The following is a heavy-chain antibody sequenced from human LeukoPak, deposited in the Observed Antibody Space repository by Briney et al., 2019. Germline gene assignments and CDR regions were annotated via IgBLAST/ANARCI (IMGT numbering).Heavy chain of an antibody. Sequence: GGSLRLSCAVSGFSVRTNFMSWVRQAPGKGLEWVSVIYTGGGTDHADSVKGRFTISRDNSKNTLSLQMNSLRADDTAIYYCTRSGYRHPYHFESWGQGTLVTVSP. V-gene: IGHV3-53*01. CDR3: TRSGYRHPYHFES. J-gene: IGHJ4*02. D-gene: IGHD3-22*01. CDR1: GFSVRTNF. CDR2: IYTGGGT.